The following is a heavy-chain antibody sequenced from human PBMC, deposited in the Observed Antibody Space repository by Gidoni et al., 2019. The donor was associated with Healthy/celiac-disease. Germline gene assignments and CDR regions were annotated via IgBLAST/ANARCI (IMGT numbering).Heavy chain of an antibody. CDR1: GGTFSSYA. J-gene: IGHJ5*02. CDR2: IIPIFGTA. V-gene: IGHV1-69*01. CDR3: ARSTLEVTWCDH. Sequence: QVQLVQSGAEVKKPGSSVTVSCKASGGTFSSYAISWVRQAPGQGLEWMGGIIPIFGTAHYAQKFQGRVTITADESTSTAYMELSSLRSEDTAVYYCARSTLEVTWCDHWGQGTLVTVSS. D-gene: IGHD4-4*01.